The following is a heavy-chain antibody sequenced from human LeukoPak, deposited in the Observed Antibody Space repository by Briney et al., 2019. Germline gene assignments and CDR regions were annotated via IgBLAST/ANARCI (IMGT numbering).Heavy chain of an antibody. CDR3: ARHRGVRQQLVVDY. CDR1: GYTFTGYY. D-gene: IGHD6-13*01. CDR2: INPNSGGT. Sequence: ASVKVSCKASGYTFTGYYMHWVRQAPGQGLEWMGRINPNSGGTNYAQKFQGRVTMTRDTSISTAYMELSRLRSDDTAVYYCARHRGVRQQLVVDYWGQGTLITVSS. V-gene: IGHV1-2*06. J-gene: IGHJ4*02.